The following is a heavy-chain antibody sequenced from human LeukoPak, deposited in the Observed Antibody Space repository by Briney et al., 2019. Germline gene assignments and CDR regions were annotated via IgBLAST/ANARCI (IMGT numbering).Heavy chain of an antibody. J-gene: IGHJ4*02. CDR3: ARVGIAVAGTQDGEIDY. CDR2: IIPIFGTA. CDR1: GGTFSSYA. V-gene: IGHV1-69*05. Sequence: ASVKVSCKASGGTFSSYAISLVRQAPGQGLEWMGRIIPIFGTANYAQKFQGRVTITTDESTSTAYMELSSLRSEDTAVYYCARVGIAVAGTQDGEIDYWGQGTLVTVSS. D-gene: IGHD6-19*01.